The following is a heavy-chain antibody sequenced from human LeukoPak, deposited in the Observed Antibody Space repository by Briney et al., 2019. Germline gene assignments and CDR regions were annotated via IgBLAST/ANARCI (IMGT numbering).Heavy chain of an antibody. CDR1: GFTFSSYA. CDR3: AKSQFSSSWYTYFDY. CDR2: TSGSGGST. J-gene: IGHJ4*02. V-gene: IGHV3-23*01. Sequence: GGSLRLSCAASGFTFSSYAKSWVRQAPGKGLEWVSATSGSGGSTYYADSVKGRFTISRDNSKNTLYLQMNSLRAEDTAVYYCAKSQFSSSWYTYFDYWGQGTLVTVSS. D-gene: IGHD6-13*01.